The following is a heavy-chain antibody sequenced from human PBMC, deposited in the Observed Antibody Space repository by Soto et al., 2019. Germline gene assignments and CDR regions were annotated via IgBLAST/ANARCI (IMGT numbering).Heavy chain of an antibody. CDR2: IVPFIGTT. Sequence: QVQLVQSGAEVRKPGSSVKVSCKASGDTFSSYAISWVRQAPGQGLEWMGGIVPFIGTTNYAQNFQGRVTITADKSTSTTYMELTILRSADTAVYYCARGGFSSSWRFDYWGQGALVTVSS. J-gene: IGHJ4*02. CDR1: GDTFSSYA. CDR3: ARGGFSSSWRFDY. V-gene: IGHV1-69*06. D-gene: IGHD6-13*01.